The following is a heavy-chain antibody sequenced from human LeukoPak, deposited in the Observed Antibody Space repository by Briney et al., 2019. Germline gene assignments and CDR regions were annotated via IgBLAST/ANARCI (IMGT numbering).Heavy chain of an antibody. Sequence: ASVKVSCKSSGYTFTSYDINWVRQATGQGLEWMGWMNPNSGNTGYAQKFQGRVTMTRNTSISTAYMELSSLRSEDTAVYYCARPHYYGSGMYYYYMDVWGKGTTVTISS. CDR1: GYTFTSYD. CDR2: MNPNSGNT. D-gene: IGHD3-10*01. V-gene: IGHV1-8*01. J-gene: IGHJ6*03. CDR3: ARPHYYGSGMYYYYMDV.